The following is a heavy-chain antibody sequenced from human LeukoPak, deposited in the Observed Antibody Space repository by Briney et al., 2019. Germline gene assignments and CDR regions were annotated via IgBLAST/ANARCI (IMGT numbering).Heavy chain of an antibody. CDR3: AKAGRGWYYFDY. CDR1: GFTFSSYA. Sequence: PGGSLRLSCAASGFTFSSYALSWVRQAPGKGLEWVSAISGSGGSTYYADSVKGRFTISRDNSKNTLYLQMNSLRAEDTAVYYCAKAGRGWYYFDYWGQGTLVTVSS. CDR2: ISGSGGST. V-gene: IGHV3-23*01. D-gene: IGHD6-19*01. J-gene: IGHJ4*02.